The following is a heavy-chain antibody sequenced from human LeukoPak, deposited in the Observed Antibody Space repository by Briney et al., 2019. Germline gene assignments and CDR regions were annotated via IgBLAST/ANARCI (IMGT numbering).Heavy chain of an antibody. CDR3: ARAGSYDILTYYYYGMDV. CDR1: GYTFTSYG. V-gene: IGHV1-18*01. D-gene: IGHD3-9*01. Sequence: ASVKVSCKASGYTFTSYGISWVRQAPGQGLEWMGWISAYNGNTNYAQKLQGRVTMTTATSTSTAYMELRSLRSDDTAVYYCARAGSYDILTYYYYGMDVWGQGTTVTVSS. CDR2: ISAYNGNT. J-gene: IGHJ6*02.